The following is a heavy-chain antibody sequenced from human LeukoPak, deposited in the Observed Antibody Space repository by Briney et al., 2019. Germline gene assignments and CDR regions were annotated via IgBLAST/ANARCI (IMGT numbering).Heavy chain of an antibody. J-gene: IGHJ4*02. CDR3: ARDRLGYSSSWYGLDY. D-gene: IGHD6-13*01. CDR2: IYYSGST. Sequence: SETLSLTCAVYGGSFSSYYWSWIRQPPGKGLEWIGYIYYSGSTNYNPSLKSRVTISVDTSKNQFSLKLSSVTAADTAVYYCARDRLGYSSSWYGLDYWGQGTPVTVSS. V-gene: IGHV4-59*01. CDR1: GGSFSSYY.